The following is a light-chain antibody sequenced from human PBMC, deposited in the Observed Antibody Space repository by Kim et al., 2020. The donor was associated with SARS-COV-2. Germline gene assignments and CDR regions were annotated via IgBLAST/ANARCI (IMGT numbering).Light chain of an antibody. CDR2: GAS. CDR1: QSGSSSY. Sequence: PGERVTLSCRASQSGSSSYLTWYQQKPGQAPRLLIYGASARATGIPARFSGSGSGTDFTLTISSLQPEDFAVYYCQQDYNLLTVGGGTKVDIK. V-gene: IGKV3D-7*01. J-gene: IGKJ4*01. CDR3: QQDYNLLT.